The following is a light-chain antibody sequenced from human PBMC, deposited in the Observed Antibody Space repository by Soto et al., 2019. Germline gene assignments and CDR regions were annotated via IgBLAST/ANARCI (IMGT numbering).Light chain of an antibody. CDR1: SSDVGGYNY. CDR2: EVS. J-gene: IGLJ1*01. Sequence: QSALTQPASVSGSPGQSITISCTGTSSDVGGYNYVSWYQQYPGKAPKLMIYEVSNRPSGVSNRFSGSKSGNTASLTISGLQAEGEADYYCSSYTSNSTYVFATGTKLTVL. CDR3: SSYTSNSTYV. V-gene: IGLV2-14*01.